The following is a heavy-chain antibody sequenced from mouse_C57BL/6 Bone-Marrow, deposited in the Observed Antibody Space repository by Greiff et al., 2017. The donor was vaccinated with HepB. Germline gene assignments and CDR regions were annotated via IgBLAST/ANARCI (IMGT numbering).Heavy chain of an antibody. CDR3: ARYEDYYDYDGIPWFAY. Sequence: QVQLQQPGAELVKPGASVKLSCKASGYTFTSYWIHWVKQRPGRGLEWIGRIDPNSGGTKYNEKFKSKATLTVDKPSSTAYMQLSSLTSEDSAVYYCARYEDYYDYDGIPWFAYWGQGTLVTVSA. CDR2: IDPNSGGT. J-gene: IGHJ3*01. D-gene: IGHD2-4*01. CDR1: GYTFTSYW. V-gene: IGHV1-72*01.